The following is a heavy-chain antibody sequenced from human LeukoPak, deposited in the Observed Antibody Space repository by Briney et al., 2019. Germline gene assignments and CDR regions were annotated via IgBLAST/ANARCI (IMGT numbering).Heavy chain of an antibody. CDR3: ARQGDGYNWGVDY. V-gene: IGHV4-4*09. Sequence: SETLSLTCTVSGGSINGYYWSWIRQPPGKGLEWIGFIYTSGSTNYNPSLKSRVAISVDTSKNQFSLKLSSVTAADTAVYYCARQGDGYNWGVDYWGQGTLVTVSS. CDR2: IYTSGST. J-gene: IGHJ4*02. CDR1: GGSINGYY. D-gene: IGHD5-24*01.